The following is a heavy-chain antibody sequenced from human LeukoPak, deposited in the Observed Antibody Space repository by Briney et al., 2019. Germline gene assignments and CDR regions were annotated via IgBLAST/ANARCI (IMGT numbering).Heavy chain of an antibody. Sequence: GGSLRLSCAGSGFSFSSQAMSWVRQAPGKGLEWVSVISGSGGSTSYADSVKGRFTISRDSSKNTLYLQMNSLRAEDTAVYFCAKEGRGPYPHYFDYWGQGTLVTVSS. V-gene: IGHV3-23*01. CDR2: ISGSGGST. D-gene: IGHD3-10*01. J-gene: IGHJ4*02. CDR1: GFSFSSQA. CDR3: AKEGRGPYPHYFDY.